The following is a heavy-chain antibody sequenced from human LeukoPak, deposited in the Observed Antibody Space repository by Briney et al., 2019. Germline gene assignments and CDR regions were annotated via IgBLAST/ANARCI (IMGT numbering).Heavy chain of an antibody. CDR3: AKTEVVVAAAPYYFDY. D-gene: IGHD2-15*01. V-gene: IGHV3-23*01. Sequence: GGSRGLSWAASGFPFTTFAMSGVPQPQGRGREWVSAISGSGGSTYYADSVKGRFTISRDNSKNTLYLQMNSLRAEDTAVYYCAKTEVVVAAAPYYFDYWGQGTLVTVSS. J-gene: IGHJ4*02. CDR1: GFPFTTFA. CDR2: ISGSGGST.